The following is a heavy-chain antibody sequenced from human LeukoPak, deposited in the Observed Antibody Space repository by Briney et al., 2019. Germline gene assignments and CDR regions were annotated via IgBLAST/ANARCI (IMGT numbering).Heavy chain of an antibody. Sequence: GGSLRLSCAASGFTFSSYGMSWVRQAPGEGLEWGSAIIGSGGSTYYADSVKGRFTISRDNSKNTLYLQMNSLRAEDTAVYYCAKPPVYGSGFHHWGQGTLVTVSS. D-gene: IGHD3-10*01. J-gene: IGHJ1*01. V-gene: IGHV3-23*01. CDR2: IIGSGGST. CDR1: GFTFSSYG. CDR3: AKPPVYGSGFHH.